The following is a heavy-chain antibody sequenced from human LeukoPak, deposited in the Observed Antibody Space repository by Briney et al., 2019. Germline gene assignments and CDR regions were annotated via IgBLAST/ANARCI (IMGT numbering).Heavy chain of an antibody. Sequence: PSETLSLTCAVYGGSFSGYYWSWIRQPPGKGLEWIGEINHSGSTNYNPSLKSRVTISVDTSKNQFSLKLSSVTAADTAVYYCARGPRITIFGVVDMDVWGKGTTVTVSS. J-gene: IGHJ6*03. D-gene: IGHD3-3*01. CDR3: ARGPRITIFGVVDMDV. V-gene: IGHV4-34*01. CDR2: INHSGST. CDR1: GGSFSGYY.